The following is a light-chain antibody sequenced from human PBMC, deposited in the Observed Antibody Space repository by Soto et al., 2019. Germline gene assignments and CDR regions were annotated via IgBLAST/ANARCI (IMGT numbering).Light chain of an antibody. CDR2: GSS. J-gene: IGKJ4*01. V-gene: IGKV3D-15*01. Sequence: IVLTQSPATLSVSPGEGVTLSCRASENVGTNLAWYQQKPGQAPRLLIYGSSTRATGIPATFSGSGSGTEFTLTISSLLSEESAIYYCVQYTTWRLSFGGGTKVAIK. CDR1: ENVGTN. CDR3: VQYTTWRLS.